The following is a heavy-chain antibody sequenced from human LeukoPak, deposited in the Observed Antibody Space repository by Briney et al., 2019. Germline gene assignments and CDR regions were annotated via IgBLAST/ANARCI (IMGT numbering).Heavy chain of an antibody. J-gene: IGHJ4*02. D-gene: IGHD3-22*01. CDR3: AKYSHDSSGSYDY. Sequence: GGSLRLSCAASGFTFSSYGMSWVRQAPGKGLEWVSAISGSGGSTYYADSVKGRFTISRDNSKNTLYLQINSLRAEDTAVYYCAKYSHDSSGSYDYWGQGTLVTVSS. CDR1: GFTFSSYG. V-gene: IGHV3-23*01. CDR2: ISGSGGST.